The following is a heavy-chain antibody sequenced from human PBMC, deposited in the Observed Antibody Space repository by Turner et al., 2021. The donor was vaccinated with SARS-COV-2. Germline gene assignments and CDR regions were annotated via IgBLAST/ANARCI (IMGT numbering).Heavy chain of an antibody. CDR3: ATVVGAV. J-gene: IGHJ4*02. V-gene: IGHV1-46*01. CDR1: GYNFTTYY. Sequence: QVQLVQSGAEVKKPGASVKLSCKASGYNFTTYYIHWVRPAPGQGLEWMGRIHPSDGRTDDPQRFQGRVTMTRDTSTSTVHMELSSLISEDTAVYYCATVVGAVWGQGTLVIVSS. D-gene: IGHD6-6*01. CDR2: IHPSDGRT.